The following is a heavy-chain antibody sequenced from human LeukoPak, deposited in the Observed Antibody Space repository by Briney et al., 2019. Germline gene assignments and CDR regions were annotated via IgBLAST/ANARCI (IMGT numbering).Heavy chain of an antibody. V-gene: IGHV1-18*01. Sequence: GASVKVSCKASGYTFTSYGISWVRQAPGQGLEWMGWISAYNGNTNYAQKLQGRVTMTTDTSTSTAYMELRSLRSDDTAVYYCARGSCSSTSCYWTREFDYWGQGTLVTVSS. CDR1: GYTFTSYG. CDR3: ARGSCSSTSCYWTREFDY. J-gene: IGHJ4*02. CDR2: ISAYNGNT. D-gene: IGHD2-2*01.